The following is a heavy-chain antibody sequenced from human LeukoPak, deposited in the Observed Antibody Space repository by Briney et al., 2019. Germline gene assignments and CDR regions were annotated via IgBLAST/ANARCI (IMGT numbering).Heavy chain of an antibody. CDR1: GFTFSSYS. D-gene: IGHD1-14*01. V-gene: IGHV3-21*01. CDR3: ARDPEGPPPD. Sequence: GGSLRLSCAASGFTFSSYSMNWVRQAQGKGLEWVSSISSSSSYIYYADSVKGRFTISRDNAKNSLYLQMNSLRDEDTAVYYCARDPEGPPPDWGQGTMVTVSS. J-gene: IGHJ3*01. CDR2: ISSSSSYI.